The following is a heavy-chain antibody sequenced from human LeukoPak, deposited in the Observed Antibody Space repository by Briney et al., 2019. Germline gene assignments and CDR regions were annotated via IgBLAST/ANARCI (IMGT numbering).Heavy chain of an antibody. Sequence: PLGGSLRLSCAASGFTFSSYAMSWVRQAPGKGLEWVSAISGSGGSTYYADSVKGRFTISRDNSKNTLYLQMNSLRAEDTAVYYCARGFGYSNNYYFDYWGQGTLVTVSS. CDR3: ARGFGYSNNYYFDY. D-gene: IGHD6-13*01. CDR2: ISGSGGST. CDR1: GFTFSSYA. V-gene: IGHV3-23*01. J-gene: IGHJ4*02.